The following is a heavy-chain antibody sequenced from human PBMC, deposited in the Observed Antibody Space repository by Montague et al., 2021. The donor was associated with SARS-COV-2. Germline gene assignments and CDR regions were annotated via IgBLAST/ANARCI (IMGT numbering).Heavy chain of an antibody. Sequence: SETLSLTCTVSGGSISSSSYYWGWIRQPPGKGLEWIGCIYYSGSNYYNPSLKSRVTISVDTSKNQFSLKLSSVTAADTAVYYCARFPTSYYYDSKAAPATPDAFDIWGQGTMVTASS. CDR3: ARFPTSYYYDSKAAPATPDAFDI. CDR2: IYYSGSN. CDR1: GGSISSSSYY. D-gene: IGHD3-22*01. V-gene: IGHV4-39*01. J-gene: IGHJ3*02.